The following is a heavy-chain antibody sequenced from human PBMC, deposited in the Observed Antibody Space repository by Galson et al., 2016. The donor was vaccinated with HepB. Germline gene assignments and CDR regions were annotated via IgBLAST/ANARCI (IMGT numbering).Heavy chain of an antibody. CDR3: AKVKGCINGICYDDYYYYYGVDV. V-gene: IGHV3-30*18. J-gene: IGHJ6*02. D-gene: IGHD2-8*01. CDR1: GLTFSSSG. Sequence: SLRLSCAGSGLTFSSSGMHWVRQAPGKGLEWVAVISYDDGKNKYYADSVKGRFTISRDNSKNTLYLQMNSLRAEDTAVYYCAKVKGCINGICYDDYYYYYGVDVWGQGTTVIVSS. CDR2: ISYDDGKNK.